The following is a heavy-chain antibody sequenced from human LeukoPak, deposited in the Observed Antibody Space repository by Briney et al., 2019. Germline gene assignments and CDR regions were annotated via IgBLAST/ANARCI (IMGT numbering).Heavy chain of an antibody. Sequence: PSETLSLTCTVSGGSISSYYWSWLRQPPGKGLECIGYIYYSGSNKYNPSHKSRVTSEVDTSKNQFSLKLSSVTPADTAVYYCARGNHRDGDYGCWFDPWGQGTLVTVSS. CDR2: IYYSGSN. CDR3: ARGNHRDGDYGCWFDP. D-gene: IGHD4-17*01. J-gene: IGHJ5*02. V-gene: IGHV4-59*08. CDR1: GGSISSYY.